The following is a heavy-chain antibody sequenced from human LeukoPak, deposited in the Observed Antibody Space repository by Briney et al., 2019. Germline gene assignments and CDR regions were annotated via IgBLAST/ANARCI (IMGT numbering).Heavy chain of an antibody. J-gene: IGHJ4*02. CDR1: GGSISSSNW. V-gene: IGHV4-4*02. Sequence: SETLSLTCAVSGGSISSSNWWSWVRQPPGKGLEWIGEIYHSGSTNYNPSLKSRVTISVDKSKNQFSLELSSVTAADTAVYYCARLVGGYSSSWYAYWGQGTLVTVSS. CDR3: ARLVGGYSSSWYAY. D-gene: IGHD6-13*01. CDR2: IYHSGST.